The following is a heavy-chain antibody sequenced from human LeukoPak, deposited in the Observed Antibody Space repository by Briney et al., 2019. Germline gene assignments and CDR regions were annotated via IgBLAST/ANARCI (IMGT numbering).Heavy chain of an antibody. CDR1: GYTFTSYG. V-gene: IGHV1-18*01. CDR2: ISAYNGNT. J-gene: IGHJ5*02. Sequence: ASVKVSCKASGYTFTSYGISWVRQAPGQGLEWMGWISAYNGNTNYAQKIQGRVTMTTDTSTSTAYMELRSLRSEDTAVYYCARGAAAYSWFHYLDPWGQGTLVTVSS. D-gene: IGHD2-8*02. CDR3: ARGAAAYSWFHYLDP.